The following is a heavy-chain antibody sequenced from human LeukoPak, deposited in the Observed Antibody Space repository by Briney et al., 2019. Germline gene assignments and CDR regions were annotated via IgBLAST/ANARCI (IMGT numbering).Heavy chain of an antibody. CDR1: GFTFSSYG. D-gene: IGHD3-10*01. V-gene: IGHV3-30*02. CDR2: IRYDGSNK. J-gene: IGHJ4*02. CDR3: AREQNDGSGSSVRG. Sequence: GGSLRLSCAASGFTFSSYGMHWVRQAPGKGLEWVAFIRYDGSNKYYADSVKGRFTISRDNSKNTLYLQMNSLRAEDTAVYYCAREQNDGSGSSVRGWGQGTLVTVSS.